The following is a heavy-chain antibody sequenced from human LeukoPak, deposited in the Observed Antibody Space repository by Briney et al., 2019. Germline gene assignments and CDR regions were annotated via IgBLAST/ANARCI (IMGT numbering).Heavy chain of an antibody. D-gene: IGHD3-10*02. CDR1: GDSFKNYF. V-gene: IGHV4-59*01. J-gene: IGHJ4*02. Sequence: PSETLSLTCTVSGDSFKNYFWSWIRQPPGKGLEWIGYMYYTGRTSYNPSLKSRVTILADTSKSQFSLKLTSVTSADTAVYYCARDRSYYSDGGSFDYWGRGTLVTVSS. CDR3: ARDRSYYSDGGSFDY. CDR2: MYYTGRT.